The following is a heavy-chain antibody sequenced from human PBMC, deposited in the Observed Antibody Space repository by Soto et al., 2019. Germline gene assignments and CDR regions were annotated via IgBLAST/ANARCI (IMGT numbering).Heavy chain of an antibody. CDR1: GYTFTSYD. D-gene: IGHD6-6*01. J-gene: IGHJ5*02. V-gene: IGHV1-8*01. CDR2: MNPDSGHT. Sequence: QVQLVQSGAEVKKPGASVKVSCKASGYTFTSYDINWVRQATGQGTEWMGWMNPDSGHTGYARKFRDRISMTRNTSITTAYMELTSLRSDDTAIYYCARGRVRYSSSKDFDPWGRGTLVTVSS. CDR3: ARGRVRYSSSKDFDP.